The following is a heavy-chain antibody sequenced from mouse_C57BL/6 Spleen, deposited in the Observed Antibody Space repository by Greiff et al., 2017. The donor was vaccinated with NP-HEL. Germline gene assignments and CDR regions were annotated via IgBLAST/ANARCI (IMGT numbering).Heavy chain of an antibody. J-gene: IGHJ4*01. CDR1: GYSITSGYY. CDR2: ISYDGSN. V-gene: IGHV3-6*01. D-gene: IGHD3-3*01. CDR3: ASRAYYAMDY. Sequence: VQLKESGPGLVKPSQSLSLTCSVTGYSITSGYYWNWIRQFPGNKLEWMGYISYDGSNNYNPSLKNRISITRDTSKNQFFLKLNSVTTEDTATYYCASRAYYAMDYWGQGTSVTVSS.